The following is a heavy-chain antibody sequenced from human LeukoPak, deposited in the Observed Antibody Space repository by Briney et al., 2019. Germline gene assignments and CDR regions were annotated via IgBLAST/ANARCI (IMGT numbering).Heavy chain of an antibody. D-gene: IGHD6-19*01. V-gene: IGHV4-59*01. CDR2: IYYSGRT. CDR3: ARERAVADYFDY. CDR1: GGSISSYY. Sequence: SETLSPTCTVSGGSISSYYWSWIRQPPGKGLEWIGYIYYSGRTNYNPSLKSRVTFSVDTSMNQFSLKLSSVTAADTAVYYCARERAVADYFDYWGQGTLVTVPS. J-gene: IGHJ4*02.